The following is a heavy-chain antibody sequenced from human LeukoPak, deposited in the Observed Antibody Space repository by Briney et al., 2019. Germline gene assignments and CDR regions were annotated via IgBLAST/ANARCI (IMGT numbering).Heavy chain of an antibody. CDR1: EFIFSAFW. V-gene: IGHV3-7*01. Sequence: GESLRLSCATSEFIFSAFWMSWVRQAPGKGLEWVANINQDGSRKHYVGSVEGRFTVSRDNAKNELYLQTNSLRAEDTAVYYCARLWGDATIFDLWGQGTLVTVSS. CDR2: INQDGSRK. J-gene: IGHJ4*02. D-gene: IGHD5-12*01. CDR3: ARLWGDATIFDL.